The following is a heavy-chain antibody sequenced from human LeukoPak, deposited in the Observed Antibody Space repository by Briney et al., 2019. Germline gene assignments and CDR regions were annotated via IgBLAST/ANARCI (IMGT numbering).Heavy chain of an antibody. CDR3: ATDKRIAVAGTNYYYGMDV. CDR1: GYTLTELS. V-gene: IGHV1-24*01. J-gene: IGHJ6*02. Sequence: APVKVSCKVSGYTLTELSMHWVRQAPGKGLEWMGGFDPEDGETIYAQKFQGRVTMTEDTSTDTAYMELSSLRSGDTAVYYCATDKRIAVAGTNYYYGMDVWGQGTTVTVSS. D-gene: IGHD6-19*01. CDR2: FDPEDGET.